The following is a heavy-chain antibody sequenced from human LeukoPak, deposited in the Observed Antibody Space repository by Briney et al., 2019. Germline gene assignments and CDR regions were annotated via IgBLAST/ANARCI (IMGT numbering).Heavy chain of an antibody. Sequence: SETLSLTCAVSGGSISSSNWWSWVRQPPGKGLEWIGEIYHSGSTNYNPSLKSRVTISVDKSKNQFSLKLSSVTAADTAVYYCARAPIRDYVWGSYRYRGSFDYWGQGTLVTVSS. CDR1: GGSISSSNW. V-gene: IGHV4-4*02. CDR2: IYHSGST. CDR3: ARAPIRDYVWGSYRYRGSFDY. J-gene: IGHJ4*02. D-gene: IGHD3-16*02.